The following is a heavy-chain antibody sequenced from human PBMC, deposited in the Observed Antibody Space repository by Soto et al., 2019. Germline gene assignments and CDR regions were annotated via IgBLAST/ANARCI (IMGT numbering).Heavy chain of an antibody. V-gene: IGHV4-59*01. D-gene: IGHD3-10*01. CDR1: GGSISSYY. CDR2: IYYSGST. Sequence: SETLSLTCTVSGGSISSYYWSWIRQPPGKGLEWIGYIYYSGSTSYNPSLKSRVTISVDTSKNQFSLKLSSVTAADTAVYYCARDRDYYGSGSYDAFDIWGQGTMVTVSS. CDR3: ARDRDYYGSGSYDAFDI. J-gene: IGHJ3*02.